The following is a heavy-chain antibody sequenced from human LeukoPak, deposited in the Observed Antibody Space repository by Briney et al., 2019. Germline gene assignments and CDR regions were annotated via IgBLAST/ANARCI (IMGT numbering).Heavy chain of an antibody. V-gene: IGHV1-8*01. CDR1: GYTFTDFD. CDR2: MNPNSGNT. Sequence: ASVTVSCKASGYTFTDFDINWVRQAPGRGLEWMGWMNPNSGNTVYAQKFQGRVTMTRDTSTNTARMELTSLTSEDTAVYYCARALDRSYYYVYLSWGQGTVISVSS. D-gene: IGHD3-16*01. CDR3: ARALDRSYYYVYLS. J-gene: IGHJ4*02.